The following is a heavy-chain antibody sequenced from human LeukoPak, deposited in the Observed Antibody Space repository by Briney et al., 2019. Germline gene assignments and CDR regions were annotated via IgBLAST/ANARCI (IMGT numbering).Heavy chain of an antibody. D-gene: IGHD3-9*01. J-gene: IGHJ2*01. CDR1: GGTFSSYA. CDR3: AAASSSSLRYFDWLPGYWYFDL. V-gene: IGHV1-69*05. CDR2: IIPIFGTA. Sequence: ASVKVSCKASGGTFSSYAISWVRQAPGQGLEWMGGIIPIFGTANYAQKFQGRVTITRDMSTSTAYMELSSLRSEDTAVYYCAAASSSSLRYFDWLPGYWYFDLWGRGTLVTVSS.